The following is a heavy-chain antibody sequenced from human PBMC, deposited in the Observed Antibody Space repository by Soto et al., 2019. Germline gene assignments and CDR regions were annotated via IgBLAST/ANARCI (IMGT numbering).Heavy chain of an antibody. CDR3: ARAISRSWLRYGMDV. CDR2: INPNSGGT. CDR1: GYTFTGYN. J-gene: IGHJ6*04. V-gene: IGHV1-2*02. Sequence: RASVKVSCKASGYTFTGYNMHWVRQAPGQGLEWMGWINPNSGGTNYAQKFQGRVTMTRDTSISTAYMELSRLRSDDTAVYNCARAISRSWLRYGMDVWGKGTTVAVSS. D-gene: IGHD6-13*01.